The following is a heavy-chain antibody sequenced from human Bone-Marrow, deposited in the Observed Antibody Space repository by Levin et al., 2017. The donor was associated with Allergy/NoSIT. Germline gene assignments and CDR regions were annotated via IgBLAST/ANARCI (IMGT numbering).Heavy chain of an antibody. CDR2: ISSDSKTT. Sequence: GESLKISCEGSGFTFSTYTMNWVRQAPGKALEWLSYISSDSKTTYYADSVKGRFTISRDNAKNSLYLQMNSLRDEDRAVYYCAFEHDLRHYNYYYGLDVWGQGSTVIVSS. CDR1: GFTFSTYT. D-gene: IGHD3-3*01. J-gene: IGHJ6*02. CDR3: AFEHDLRHYNYYYGLDV. V-gene: IGHV3-48*02.